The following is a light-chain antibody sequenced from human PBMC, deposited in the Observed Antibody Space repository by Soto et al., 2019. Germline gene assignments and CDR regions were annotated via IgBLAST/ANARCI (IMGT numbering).Light chain of an antibody. CDR1: QSVSSN. V-gene: IGKV3-15*01. CDR2: GAS. Sequence: EIVMTQSPATLSVSPGERATLSCRASQSVSSNLAWYQQKPGQAPRLLIYGASTRATGIPARFSGSRSGTEFTLTISSLQSADFAVYYCQQYNNWPYTFGKGTKLEIK. J-gene: IGKJ2*01. CDR3: QQYNNWPYT.